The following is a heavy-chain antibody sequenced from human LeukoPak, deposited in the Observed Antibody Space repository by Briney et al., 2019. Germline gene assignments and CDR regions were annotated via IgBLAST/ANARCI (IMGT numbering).Heavy chain of an antibody. Sequence: SETLSLTCAVYGGSFSSYYWSWIRQPPGKGLEWIGEINHSGSTNYNPSLKSRVTISVDTSKNQFSLKLSSVTAADTAVYYCARVGRAAAGPSARYSAFRYWGQGTLVTVSS. CDR3: ARVGRAAAGPSARYSAFRY. CDR1: GGSFSSYY. CDR2: INHSGST. J-gene: IGHJ4*02. V-gene: IGHV4-34*01. D-gene: IGHD6-13*01.